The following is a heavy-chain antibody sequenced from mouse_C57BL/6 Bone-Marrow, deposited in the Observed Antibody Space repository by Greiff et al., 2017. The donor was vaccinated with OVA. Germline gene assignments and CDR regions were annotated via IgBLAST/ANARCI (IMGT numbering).Heavy chain of an antibody. CDR2: ISSGSSTI. J-gene: IGHJ3*01. Sequence: EVKLVESGGGLVKPGGSLKLSCAASGFTFSDYGMHWVRQAPEKGLEWVAYISSGSSTIYYADEVKGRFTISRDNAKNTLFLQMTSLRSEDTAMYYCARMGGLPSWFAYWGQGTLVTVSA. V-gene: IGHV5-17*01. D-gene: IGHD2-2*01. CDR3: ARMGGLPSWFAY. CDR1: GFTFSDYG.